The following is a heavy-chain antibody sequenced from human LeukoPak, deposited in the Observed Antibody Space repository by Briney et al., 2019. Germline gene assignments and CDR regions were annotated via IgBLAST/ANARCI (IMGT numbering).Heavy chain of an antibody. J-gene: IGHJ5*02. V-gene: IGHV1-2*02. Sequence: ASVKVSCKASGYTFTCHYMHWGRQAPGQGLGWVGWINPNSGGTNYAQKFQGRVTMTRDTSVSTAYMELSRLRSDDTAVYYCARGGGSGWEKYNWFDPWGQGTLVTVSS. CDR2: INPNSGGT. CDR1: GYTFTCHY. CDR3: ARGGGSGWEKYNWFDP. D-gene: IGHD6-19*01.